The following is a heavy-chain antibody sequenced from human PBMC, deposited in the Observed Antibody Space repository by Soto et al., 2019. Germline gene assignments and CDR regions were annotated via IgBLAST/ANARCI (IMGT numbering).Heavy chain of an antibody. D-gene: IGHD1-1*01. J-gene: IGHJ4*02. CDR1: DYTFTNYG. Sequence: ASVKVSCKASDYTFTNYGLSWVRQAPGQGLEWMGWISTYKGNSNSAQKFQGRLIMTTDTSKRTGYMELRNLRSDDTAIYYCARTRMGTTPLYFDVWGKGTPVTVSS. V-gene: IGHV1-18*01. CDR3: ARTRMGTTPLYFDV. CDR2: ISTYKGNS.